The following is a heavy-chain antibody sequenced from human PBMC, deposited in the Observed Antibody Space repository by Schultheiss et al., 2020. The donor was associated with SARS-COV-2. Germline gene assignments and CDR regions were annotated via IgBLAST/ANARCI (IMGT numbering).Heavy chain of an antibody. J-gene: IGHJ6*02. Sequence: ASVKVSCKASGYTFTGYYMHWVRQAPGQGLEWMGRINPNSGGTNYAQKFQGRVTMTRDTSISTAYMELSRLRSDVTAVYYCARGTYGSGSYSAIYYYYGMDVWGQGTTVTVSS. CDR2: INPNSGGT. V-gene: IGHV1-2*06. CDR1: GYTFTGYY. D-gene: IGHD3-10*01. CDR3: ARGTYGSGSYSAIYYYYGMDV.